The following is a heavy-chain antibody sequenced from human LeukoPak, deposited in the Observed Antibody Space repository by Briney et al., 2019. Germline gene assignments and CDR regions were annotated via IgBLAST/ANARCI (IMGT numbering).Heavy chain of an antibody. CDR2: ISDSSAM. D-gene: IGHD5-12*01. J-gene: IGHJ4*02. CDR3: ARDGGYSGFDADC. Sequence: GGSLRLSCAASGFTFRTYSMKWVRQAPGKGLEWVSYISDSSAMYYADSVRGRSTISRENEKNSLFLQMNSLRAEDTAVYYCARDGGYSGFDADCRGQGTLVTVSS. CDR1: GFTFRTYS. V-gene: IGHV3-48*01.